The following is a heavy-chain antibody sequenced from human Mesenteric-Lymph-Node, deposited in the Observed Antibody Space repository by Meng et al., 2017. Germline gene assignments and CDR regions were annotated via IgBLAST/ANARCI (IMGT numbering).Heavy chain of an antibody. CDR3: ARVGAYCGGDCYHPR. CDR2: IYHSGST. CDR1: GGHTSSINW. J-gene: IGHJ4*02. Sequence: QVTPPESDPGLVQPSASPSRTAARPGGHTSSINWWRWVRHAPGKGLEWIGEIYHSGSTIYNPSLKCRVTISLDESKNQFSLRLSSVTAADTTVYYCARVGAYCGGDCYHPRWGQATLVTVSS. D-gene: IGHD2-21*02. V-gene: IGHV4-4*02.